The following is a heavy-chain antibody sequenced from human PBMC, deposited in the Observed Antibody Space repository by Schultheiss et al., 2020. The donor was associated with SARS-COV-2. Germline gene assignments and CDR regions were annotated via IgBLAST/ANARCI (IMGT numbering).Heavy chain of an antibody. J-gene: IGHJ3*02. V-gene: IGHV1-69*01. CDR1: GGTFSSYA. D-gene: IGHD1-26*01. CDR2: IIPIFGTA. CDR3: ARVLSSVWELGPPNDAFDI. Sequence: KISCKASGGTFSSYAISWVRQAPGQGLEWMGGIIPIFGTANYAQKFQGRVTITADESTSTAYMELSSLRSEDTAVYYCARVLSSVWELGPPNDAFDIWGQGTMVTVSS.